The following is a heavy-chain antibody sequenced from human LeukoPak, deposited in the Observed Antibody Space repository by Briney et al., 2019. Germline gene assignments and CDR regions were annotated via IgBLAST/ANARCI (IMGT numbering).Heavy chain of an antibody. V-gene: IGHV1-8*02. J-gene: IGHJ4*02. Sequence: GASVKVSCKASGYTFTGYYMHWVRQATGQGLEWMGWMNPNSGNTGYAQKFQGRVTMTRNTSISTAYMELSSLRSEDTAVYYCARNIAVAGTGVRYWGQGTLVTVSS. CDR3: ARNIAVAGTGVRY. CDR2: MNPNSGNT. D-gene: IGHD6-19*01. CDR1: GYTFTGYY.